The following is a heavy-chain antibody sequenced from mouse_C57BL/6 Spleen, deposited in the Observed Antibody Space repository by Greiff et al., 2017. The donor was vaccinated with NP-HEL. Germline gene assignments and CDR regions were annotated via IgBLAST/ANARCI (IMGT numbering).Heavy chain of an antibody. J-gene: IGHJ2*01. D-gene: IGHD2-4*01. CDR1: GYTFTSYW. CDR2: IHPNSGST. V-gene: IGHV1-64*01. Sequence: QVQLKQPGAELVKPGASVKLSCKASGYTFTSYWMHWVKQRPGQGLEWIGMIHPNSGSTNYNEKFKSKATLTVDKSSSTAYMQLSSLTSEDSAVYYCAREITTKGFDYWGQGTTLTVSS. CDR3: AREITTKGFDY.